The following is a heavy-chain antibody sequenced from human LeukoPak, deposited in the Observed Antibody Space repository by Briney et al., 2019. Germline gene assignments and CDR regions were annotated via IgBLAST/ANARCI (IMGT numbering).Heavy chain of an antibody. J-gene: IGHJ4*02. Sequence: GGSLRLSCAASGFTFSSYSMNWVRQAPGKGLEWVSSISSSSSYIYYADSVKGRFTISRDNAKNSLYLQMNSLRAEDTAVYYCAKDYYDSSGYSFAGGFDYWGQGTLVTVSS. V-gene: IGHV3-21*01. CDR3: AKDYYDSSGYSFAGGFDY. D-gene: IGHD3-22*01. CDR2: ISSSSSYI. CDR1: GFTFSSYS.